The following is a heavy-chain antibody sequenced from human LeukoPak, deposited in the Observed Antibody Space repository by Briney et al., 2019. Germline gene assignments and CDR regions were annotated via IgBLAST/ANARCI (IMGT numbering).Heavy chain of an antibody. Sequence: PGGSLRLSCAASGFTFSSYGMHWVRQAPGKGLEWVAVISYDGSNKYYADSVKGRFTISRDNSKNTLYLQMNSLRAEDTAVYYCFLIVVVPAVPLEFDYWGQGTLVTVSS. CDR2: ISYDGSNK. J-gene: IGHJ4*02. CDR3: FLIVVVPAVPLEFDY. V-gene: IGHV3-30*03. D-gene: IGHD2-2*01. CDR1: GFTFSSYG.